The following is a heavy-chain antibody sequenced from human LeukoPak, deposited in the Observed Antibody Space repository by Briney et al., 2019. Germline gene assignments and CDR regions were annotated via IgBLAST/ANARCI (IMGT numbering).Heavy chain of an antibody. J-gene: IGHJ3*02. Sequence: SETLSLTCTVSGGSISSYYWSWIRQPPGEGLEWIAYIYYSGTTNYNPSLKSRVTISIDTSKNQFSLKLSPVTAADTAVYYCASFNSSGSHAFDIWGQGTMVTVSS. D-gene: IGHD3-22*01. CDR2: IYYSGTT. CDR1: GGSISSYY. V-gene: IGHV4-59*01. CDR3: ASFNSSGSHAFDI.